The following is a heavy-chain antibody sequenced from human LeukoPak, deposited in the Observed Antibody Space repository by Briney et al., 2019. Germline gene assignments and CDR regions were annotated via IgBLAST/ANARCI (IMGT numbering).Heavy chain of an antibody. Sequence: GGSLRLSCAASGFTFSRYRMHWVRQAPGKGLVWVSQIETDGRTTTYVDSVKGRFTISRDNAKNTLWLQMDSLRAEDTAVYYCASLGSRYSESSGSSKGGDCWGQGTLVTVSS. CDR3: ASLGSRYSESSGSSKGGDC. J-gene: IGHJ4*02. D-gene: IGHD3-22*01. V-gene: IGHV3-74*01. CDR2: IETDGRTT. CDR1: GFTFSRYR.